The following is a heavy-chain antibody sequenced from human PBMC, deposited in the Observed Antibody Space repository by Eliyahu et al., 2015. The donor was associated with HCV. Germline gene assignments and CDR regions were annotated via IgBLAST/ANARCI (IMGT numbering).Heavy chain of an antibody. Sequence: EVQLLESGGDLVQPGWSLKLXCXASGFXFRRFAMNWVRQAXGKGLEWVSTISATGSAKYYEDSVKGRFTISRDNSKNALYLQMDSLRPEDTAIYYCAAVVASTPXSFDYWGQGTLATVSS. V-gene: IGHV3-23*01. CDR3: AAVVASTPXSFDY. CDR2: ISATGSAK. D-gene: IGHD2-15*01. CDR1: GFXFRRFA. J-gene: IGHJ4*02.